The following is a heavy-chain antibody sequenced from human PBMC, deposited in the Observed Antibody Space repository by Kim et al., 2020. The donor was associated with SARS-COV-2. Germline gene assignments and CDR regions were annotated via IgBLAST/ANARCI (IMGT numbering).Heavy chain of an antibody. D-gene: IGHD2-21*01. J-gene: IGHJ5*02. CDR2: GGSAK. CDR3: VRGIPSA. V-gene: IGHV3-7*04. Sequence: GGSAKFYVDPVKGRFTISRDNAKNSVFLQMNGLRAEDTAVYYCVRGIPSAWGQGTLVTVSS.